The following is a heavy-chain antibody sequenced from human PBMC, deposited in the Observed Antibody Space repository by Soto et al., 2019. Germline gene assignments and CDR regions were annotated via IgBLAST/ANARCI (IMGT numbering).Heavy chain of an antibody. J-gene: IGHJ4*02. CDR3: ARGFSAGKGSPPDY. CDR1: AINFRSYA. Sequence: PGGSLRLSCSASAINFRSYAMTWVRQAPGKGLEWVSGLNGSGGSTSSADSVKGRFAISRDNSKNTLYLQMDSLRDGDTAVYYCARGFSAGKGSPPDYWGQGILVTVSS. D-gene: IGHD3-10*01. V-gene: IGHV3-23*01. CDR2: LNGSGGST.